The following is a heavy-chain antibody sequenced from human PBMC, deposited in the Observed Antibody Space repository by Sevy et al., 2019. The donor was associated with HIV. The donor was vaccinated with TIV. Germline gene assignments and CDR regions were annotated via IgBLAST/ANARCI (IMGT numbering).Heavy chain of an antibody. Sequence: GGSLRLSCAASGYTFSDYYMSWIRQAPGKGLEWVSYISSSGSTIYYADSVKGRFTISRDNAKNSLYLQMNSLRAEDTAVYCCARDQTSSIVGAYDYWSQGTLVTVSS. D-gene: IGHD1-26*01. J-gene: IGHJ4*02. CDR1: GYTFSDYY. CDR2: ISSSGSTI. V-gene: IGHV3-11*01. CDR3: ARDQTSSIVGAYDY.